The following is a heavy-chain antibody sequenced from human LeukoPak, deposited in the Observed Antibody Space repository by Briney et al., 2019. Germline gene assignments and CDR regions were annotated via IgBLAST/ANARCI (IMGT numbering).Heavy chain of an antibody. V-gene: IGHV1-18*01. D-gene: IGHD3-3*01. J-gene: IGHJ4*02. CDR1: GYTFTSYG. CDR2: ISAYNGNT. CDR3: ARVHRDFWSGYYTGRVDY. Sequence: ASVKVSCKASGYTFTSYGISWVRQAPGQGLEWMGWISAYNGNTNYAQKLQGRVTMTTDTSTSTAYMELRSLRSDDTAVYYCARVHRDFWSGYYTGRVDYWGQGTLVTVSS.